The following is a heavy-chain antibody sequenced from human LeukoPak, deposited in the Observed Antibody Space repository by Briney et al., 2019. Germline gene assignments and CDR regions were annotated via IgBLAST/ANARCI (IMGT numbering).Heavy chain of an antibody. CDR1: GFTFSSYT. J-gene: IGHJ4*02. D-gene: IGHD2-21*01. CDR2: ISGSSYYI. V-gene: IGHV3-21*01. Sequence: GGSLRLSCAASGFTFSSYTINWVRQAPGKGLEWVSSISGSSYYIYYADSVRGRFTISRDNAKNSVYLQMNSLRAEDTAVYYCARNIPVTRWGYWGQGTLVTVSS. CDR3: ARNIPVTRWGY.